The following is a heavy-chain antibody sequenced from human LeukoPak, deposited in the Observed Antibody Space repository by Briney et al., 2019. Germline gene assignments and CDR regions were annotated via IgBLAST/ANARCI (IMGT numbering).Heavy chain of an antibody. CDR3: ARAFLRWGYYFGY. Sequence: GGSLRLSCADSGFTFSSYWMSWVRQAPGKGLEGVANIKQDGSEKYYVDSVKGRFTISRDNAKNSLYLQMNSLRAEDTAVYYCARAFLRWGYYFGYWGQGTLVTVSS. CDR2: IKQDGSEK. D-gene: IGHD4-23*01. J-gene: IGHJ4*02. CDR1: GFTFSSYW. V-gene: IGHV3-7*01.